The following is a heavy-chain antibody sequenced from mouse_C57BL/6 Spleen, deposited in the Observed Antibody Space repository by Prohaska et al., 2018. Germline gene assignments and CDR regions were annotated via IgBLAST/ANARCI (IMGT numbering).Heavy chain of an antibody. CDR3: ARSGSSGQSSYYAMDY. D-gene: IGHD3-2*02. V-gene: IGHV1-26*01. CDR2: INPSNGGT. Sequence: HGKSLEWIGDINPSNGGTSYNQKFKGKATLTVDKSSSTAYMELRSLTSEDSAVYYCARSGSSGQSSYYAMDYWGQGTSVTVSS. J-gene: IGHJ4*01.